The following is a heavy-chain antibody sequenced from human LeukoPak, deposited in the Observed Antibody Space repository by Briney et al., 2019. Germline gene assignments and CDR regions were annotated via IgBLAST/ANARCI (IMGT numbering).Heavy chain of an antibody. J-gene: IGHJ3*02. CDR3: ARAYYYDSSGYEDAFDI. Sequence: GGSLRLSCAASGFTFSSYSMNWVRQAPGRGLEWVSSISSSSSYIYYADSVKGRFTVSRDNAKNSLYLQMNSLRAEDTAVYYCARAYYYDSSGYEDAFDIWGQGTMVTVSS. CDR2: ISSSSSYI. CDR1: GFTFSSYS. D-gene: IGHD3-22*01. V-gene: IGHV3-21*01.